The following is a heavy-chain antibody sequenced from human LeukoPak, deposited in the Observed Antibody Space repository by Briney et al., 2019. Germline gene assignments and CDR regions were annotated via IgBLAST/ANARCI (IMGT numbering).Heavy chain of an antibody. Sequence: GGSLRLSCAASGFTFSSYWMHWVRLAPGKGLVWVSRINSDACSTTFADSVKGRFTISRDNAKNTLFLQMNSLRVEDTAVYYCARGGSAYSSSWSTFDYWGQGTLVTVSS. D-gene: IGHD6-13*01. V-gene: IGHV3-74*01. CDR3: ARGGSAYSSSWSTFDY. CDR2: INSDACST. J-gene: IGHJ4*02. CDR1: GFTFSSYW.